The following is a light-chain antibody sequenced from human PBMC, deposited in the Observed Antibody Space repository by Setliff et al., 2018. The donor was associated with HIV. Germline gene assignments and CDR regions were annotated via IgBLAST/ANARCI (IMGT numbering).Light chain of an antibody. V-gene: IGLV8-61*01. Sequence: QPVVTQEPSFSVSPGGTVTLTCGLSSGSVSTNHYPSWYQQTPGQAPRTLIYNTNIRSSGVPDRFSGSILGNKAALTITGAQADDECDYYCVLCMSSGIYGFGTGTKVT. CDR1: SGSVSTNHY. J-gene: IGLJ1*01. CDR2: NTN. CDR3: VLCMSSGIYG.